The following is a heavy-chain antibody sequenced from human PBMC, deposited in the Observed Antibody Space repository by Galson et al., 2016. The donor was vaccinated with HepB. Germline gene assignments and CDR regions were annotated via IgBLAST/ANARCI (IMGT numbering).Heavy chain of an antibody. Sequence: SLRLSCAASGFSFSSSWMHWVRQAPGKGLEWVALINQDGSEKYSVDSLKGRFTISRDNAKNTLFLHMNSLRVEDTAVYYCASRGSSLYIGWGQGTPVTVSS. V-gene: IGHV3-7*01. CDR1: GFSFSSSW. CDR2: INQDGSEK. D-gene: IGHD6-13*01. CDR3: ASRGSSLYIG. J-gene: IGHJ4*02.